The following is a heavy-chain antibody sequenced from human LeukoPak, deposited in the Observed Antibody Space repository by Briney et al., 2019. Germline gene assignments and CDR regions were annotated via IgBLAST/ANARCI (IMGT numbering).Heavy chain of an antibody. CDR2: IYPGDSDT. V-gene: IGHV5-51*01. J-gene: IGHJ6*03. CDR1: GYSFTSYW. CDR3: ARHRGGGSGSKYKSRNYYYYYMDV. D-gene: IGHD3-10*01. Sequence: GESLKISCKGSGYSFTSYWIGWVRQMPGKGLEWMGIIYPGDSDTRYSPSFQGQVTISADKSISTAYLQWSSLKASDTAMYYCARHRGGGSGSKYKSRNYYYYYMDVWGKGTTVTISS.